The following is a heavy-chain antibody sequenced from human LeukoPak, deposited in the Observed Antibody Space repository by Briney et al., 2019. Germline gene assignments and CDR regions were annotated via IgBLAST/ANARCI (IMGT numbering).Heavy chain of an antibody. CDR3: ARKAPNVSEIPGMAAAGTAAFDY. D-gene: IGHD6-13*01. CDR1: GYTFTSYY. Sequence: GASVKVSCKASGYTFTSYYMQWVRQATGQGLEWMGIINPSGGSTSYAQKFQGRVTMTRDTSTSTVYMELSSLRSEDTAVYYCARKAPNVSEIPGMAAAGTAAFDYWGQGTLVTVSS. CDR2: INPSGGST. V-gene: IGHV1-46*01. J-gene: IGHJ4*02.